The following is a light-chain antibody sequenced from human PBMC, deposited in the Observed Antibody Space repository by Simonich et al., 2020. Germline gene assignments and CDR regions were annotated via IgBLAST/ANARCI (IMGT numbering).Light chain of an antibody. J-gene: IGKJ2*01. CDR3: MQSIQLPRT. CDR1: QSLLHSDGKSY. Sequence: DIVMTQTPLSLSVTPGQPASISCKSNQSLLHSDGKSYLYWYLQKPGQSPQLLIYEVSNLFSGVPDRVSGSGSGTDFTLKISRVEAEDVGVYYCMQSIQLPRTFGQGTKLEIK. CDR2: EVS. V-gene: IGKV2D-29*02.